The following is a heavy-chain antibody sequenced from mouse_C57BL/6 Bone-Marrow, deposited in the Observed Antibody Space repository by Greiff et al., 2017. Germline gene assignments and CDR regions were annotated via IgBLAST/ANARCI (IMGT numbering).Heavy chain of an antibody. V-gene: IGHV1-55*01. CDR1: GYTFTRYW. Sequence: QVQLQQPGAELVKPGASVKMSCKASGYTFTRYWITWVKQRPGQGLEWIGDIYPGSGSTNYTEKFKSKATLTVDTSSSTAYMQLSSLTSEDSAVYDCARPYYSNYWYFDVWGTGTTVTVSS. J-gene: IGHJ1*03. CDR2: IYPGSGST. D-gene: IGHD2-5*01. CDR3: ARPYYSNYWYFDV.